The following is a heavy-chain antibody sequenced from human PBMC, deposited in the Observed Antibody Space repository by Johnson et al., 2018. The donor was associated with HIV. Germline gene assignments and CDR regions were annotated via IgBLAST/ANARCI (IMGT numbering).Heavy chain of an antibody. V-gene: IGHV3-23*04. J-gene: IGHJ3*02. CDR2: ISGSGGST. CDR3: AKARGGYCSSTSCFAFDI. D-gene: IGHD2-2*01. Sequence: EVQLVESGGGLVQPGGSLRLSCAASGFTFSSYAMSWVRQAPGKGLEWVSAISGSGGSTYYADSVKGRFTISRDNSKNTLYLQMNSLRAEDTAVYYCAKARGGYCSSTSCFAFDIWGQGTMVTVSS. CDR1: GFTFSSYA.